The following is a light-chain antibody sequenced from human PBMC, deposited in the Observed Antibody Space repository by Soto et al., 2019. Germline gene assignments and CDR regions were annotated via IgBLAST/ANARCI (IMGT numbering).Light chain of an antibody. Sequence: EIVLTQSPATLSLSPGERATLSCRASQSVSSYLAWYQQKPGQAPRLLIYDASNRATGIPARFSGSGSGTDFTLTISSLEPEDFAVYYCQQRSNWPPFTFGPGT. CDR3: QQRSNWPPFT. J-gene: IGKJ3*01. CDR1: QSVSSY. V-gene: IGKV3-11*01. CDR2: DAS.